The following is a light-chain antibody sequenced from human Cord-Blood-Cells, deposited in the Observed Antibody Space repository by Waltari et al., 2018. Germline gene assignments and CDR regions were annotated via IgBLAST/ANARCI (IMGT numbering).Light chain of an antibody. V-gene: IGLV3-19*01. CDR1: SLRRYY. J-gene: IGLJ3*02. CDR3: NSRDSSGNHLV. Sequence: SSELTQDPAVSVALGQTVRITCQGDSLRRYYASWYQQKPGQAPVLVIYGKNNRHSGIPARFSGSSSGNTASLTITGAQAEDEADYYCNSRDSSGNHLVFGGGTKLTVL. CDR2: GKN.